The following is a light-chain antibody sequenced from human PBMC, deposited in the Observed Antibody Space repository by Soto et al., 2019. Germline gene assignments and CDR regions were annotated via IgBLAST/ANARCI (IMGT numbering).Light chain of an antibody. CDR2: DVS. CDR1: SSDVGGYNY. V-gene: IGLV2-14*01. CDR3: SSYTSSNTYV. Sequence: QAVVTQPASVSGSPGQSITVSCTGTSSDVGGYNYVSWYQQHPGKVPQLMIYDVSNRPSGVSNRFSGSKSGNTASLTISGLQAEDEADYYCSSYTSSNTYVFGTGTKVTVL. J-gene: IGLJ1*01.